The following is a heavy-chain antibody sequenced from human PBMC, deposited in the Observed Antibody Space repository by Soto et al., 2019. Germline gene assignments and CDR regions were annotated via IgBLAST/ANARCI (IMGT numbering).Heavy chain of an antibody. V-gene: IGHV4-34*01. CDR1: GGSFSGYY. CDR3: ASRLVGATRGDY. Sequence: QVQLQQWGAGLLKPSETLSLTCAVYGGSFSGYYWSWIRQPPGKGLEWIGEINHSGSTNYNPSLKSRVTISVDTSKNQFSLKLSSVTAADTAVYYCASRLVGATRGDYWGQGTLVTVSS. J-gene: IGHJ4*02. CDR2: INHSGST. D-gene: IGHD1-26*01.